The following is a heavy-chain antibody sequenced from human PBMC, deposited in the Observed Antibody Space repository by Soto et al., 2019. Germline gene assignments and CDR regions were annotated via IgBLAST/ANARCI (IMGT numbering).Heavy chain of an antibody. Sequence: LTCTVSGGSISSYYWSWIRQPPGKGLEWIGYIYYSGSTNYNPSLKSRVTISVDTSKNQFSLKLSSVTAADTAVYYCARSRGGYFDYWGQGTLVTVSS. J-gene: IGHJ4*02. V-gene: IGHV4-59*01. D-gene: IGHD3-16*01. CDR3: ARSRGGYFDY. CDR1: GGSISSYY. CDR2: IYYSGST.